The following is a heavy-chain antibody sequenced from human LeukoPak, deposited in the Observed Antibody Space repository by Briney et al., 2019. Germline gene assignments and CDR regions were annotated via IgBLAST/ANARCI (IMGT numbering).Heavy chain of an antibody. CDR3: ARDGAYCSSTSCYFGFDY. Sequence: GGSLRLSCAASGFTFSSYWMSWVRQAPGKGLEWVANIKQDGSEKYYVDSVKGRFTISRDNAKNSLYLKMNSLRAEDTAVYYCARDGAYCSSTSCYFGFDYWGQGTPVTVSS. V-gene: IGHV3-7*01. CDR2: IKQDGSEK. CDR1: GFTFSSYW. D-gene: IGHD2-2*01. J-gene: IGHJ4*02.